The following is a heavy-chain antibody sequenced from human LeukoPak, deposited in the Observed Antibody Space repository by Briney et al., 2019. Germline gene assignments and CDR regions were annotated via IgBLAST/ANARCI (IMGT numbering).Heavy chain of an antibody. CDR1: GFTCSSSW. V-gene: IGHV3-7*03. Sequence: GGSLRLSCAASGFTCSSSWMSWVRQAPGKGLEWVASIKQDGSEKYYVDSVKGRFTISRDNAKNSLYLQMNSLRAEDTALYYCARDHGGDRDDAFDIWGQGTMVTVSS. J-gene: IGHJ3*02. D-gene: IGHD6-25*01. CDR2: IKQDGSEK. CDR3: ARDHGGDRDDAFDI.